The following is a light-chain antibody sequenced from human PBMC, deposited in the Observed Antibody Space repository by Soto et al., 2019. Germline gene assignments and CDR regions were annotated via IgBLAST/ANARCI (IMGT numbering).Light chain of an antibody. Sequence: QPVLTQPPSASGTPGQRVTISCSGSSSNIGGNTVNWFQQLPGTAPKLLIYRNNQRPSGVPDRFSGSKSGTSASLAISGLQSEDEADYYCAAWDGSLNGWVFGGGTKLTVL. CDR3: AAWDGSLNGWV. J-gene: IGLJ3*02. CDR1: SSNIGGNT. CDR2: RNN. V-gene: IGLV1-44*01.